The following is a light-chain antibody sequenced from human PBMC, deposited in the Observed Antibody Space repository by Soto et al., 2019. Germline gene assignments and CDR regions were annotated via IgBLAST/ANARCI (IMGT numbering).Light chain of an antibody. Sequence: EIVLTQSPATLSLSPGERATLSCRDSQSVGTYLAWYQQKPGQAPRLLIYDASNRATGITARFSGSGSGTDFTLTISGLEPEDFAVYYCQQRTNWPPLTFGGGTKVEIK. J-gene: IGKJ4*01. CDR1: QSVGTY. V-gene: IGKV3-11*01. CDR3: QQRTNWPPLT. CDR2: DAS.